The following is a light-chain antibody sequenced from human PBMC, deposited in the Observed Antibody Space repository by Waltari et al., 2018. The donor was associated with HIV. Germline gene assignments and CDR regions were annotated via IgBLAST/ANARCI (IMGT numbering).Light chain of an antibody. CDR1: DSTVGSPY. J-gene: IGLJ2*01. Sequence: QAVLTQPPSASASSGQKITISCSGDDSTVGSPYVSWYHQFPGGAPKLLLYKNNQRSSGVPDRFSGSKSGTSASLTISGLRSEDEGIYFCGVWDDNLRGVFGGGTRLTV. CDR2: KNN. V-gene: IGLV1-47*01. CDR3: GVWDDNLRGV.